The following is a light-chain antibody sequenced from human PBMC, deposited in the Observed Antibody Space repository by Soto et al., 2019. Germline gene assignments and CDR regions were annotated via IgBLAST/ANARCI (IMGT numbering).Light chain of an antibody. CDR2: GAS. V-gene: IGKV3-15*01. CDR3: QQYNNWPPFT. Sequence: EIVMTQSPATLSESPGERATLSCRASQSVSTNLAWYQQKPGQAPRLLIFGASTRATGIPARFSGGGSGTDFTLTITSLQSADFAVYYCQQYNNWPPFTFGPGTKVDIK. J-gene: IGKJ3*01. CDR1: QSVSTN.